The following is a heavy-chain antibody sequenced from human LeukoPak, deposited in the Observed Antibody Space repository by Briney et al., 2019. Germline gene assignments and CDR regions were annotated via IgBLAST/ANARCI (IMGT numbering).Heavy chain of an antibody. CDR3: ARGRDGSSYYFDY. CDR1: GGSISSGSYY. D-gene: IGHD1-26*01. CDR2: IHTSGST. Sequence: SETLSLTCTVSGGSISSGSYYWRWIRQPAGKGLEWIGRIHTSGSTNYNPSLKGRVTISVDTSKNQFSLKLSSVAAADTAVYYCARGRDGSSYYFDYWGQGTLVTVSS. J-gene: IGHJ4*02. V-gene: IGHV4-61*02.